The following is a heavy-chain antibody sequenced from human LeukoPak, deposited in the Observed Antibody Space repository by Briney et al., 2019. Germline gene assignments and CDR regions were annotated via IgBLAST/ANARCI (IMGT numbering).Heavy chain of an antibody. V-gene: IGHV3-21*01. D-gene: IGHD6-13*01. CDR3: ARAPGQQLRGYYFDY. J-gene: IGHJ4*02. Sequence: GGSLRLSCAASGFTFSSYSMNWVRQAPGKGLEWVPSISSSSSYIYYADSVKGRFTISRDNAKNSLYLQMNSLRAEDTAVYYCARAPGQQLRGYYFDYWGQGTLVTVSS. CDR1: GFTFSSYS. CDR2: ISSSSSYI.